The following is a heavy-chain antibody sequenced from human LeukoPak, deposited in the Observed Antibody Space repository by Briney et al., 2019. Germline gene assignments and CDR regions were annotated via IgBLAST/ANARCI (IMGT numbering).Heavy chain of an antibody. J-gene: IGHJ4*02. V-gene: IGHV4-59*04. D-gene: IGHD3-3*01. CDR1: GDSISDYH. CDR3: ASSYYDTGGFSPFDY. Sequence: PSETLSLTCTVSGDSISDYHWSWIRQPAGKGLDWIGQINDSGNTNYNPSLRSRVTMSVDTSKKQVSLHLSSVTAADTAVYYCASSYYDTGGFSPFDYWGRGTLVIVSS. CDR2: INDSGNT.